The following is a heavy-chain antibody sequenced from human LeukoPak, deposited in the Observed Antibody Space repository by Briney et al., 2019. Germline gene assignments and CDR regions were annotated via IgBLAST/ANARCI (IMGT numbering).Heavy chain of an antibody. J-gene: IGHJ6*03. V-gene: IGHV3-23*01. CDR2: ISGSGGST. D-gene: IGHD3-10*01. CDR1: GFTFSSYA. Sequence: PGGSLRLSCAASGFTFSSYAMSWVRQAPGKGLEWVSAISGSGGSTYYADSVKGRFTISRDNSKNTLYLQMNSLRAEDTAVYYCAKAIGNYYYGSGSHYPDYYYYMDVWGKGTTVTVSS. CDR3: AKAIGNYYYGSGSHYPDYYYYMDV.